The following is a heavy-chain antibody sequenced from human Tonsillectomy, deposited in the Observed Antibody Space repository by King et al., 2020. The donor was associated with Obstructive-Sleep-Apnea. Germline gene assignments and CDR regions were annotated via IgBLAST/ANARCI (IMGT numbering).Heavy chain of an antibody. J-gene: IGHJ1*01. CDR2: ISAYNGNT. CDR1: GYTFTSYG. V-gene: IGHV1-18*04. D-gene: IGHD3-22*01. CDR3: ASGGEYYYDSSGYYYLAEYFQH. Sequence: QLVQSGAEVKKPGASVKVSCKASGYTFTSYGISWVRQAPGQGLEWMGWISAYNGNTNYAQKLQGRDTMTTDTSTSTAYMERRSVRPDDTAVYYCASGGEYYYDSSGYYYLAEYFQHWGQGTLVTVSS.